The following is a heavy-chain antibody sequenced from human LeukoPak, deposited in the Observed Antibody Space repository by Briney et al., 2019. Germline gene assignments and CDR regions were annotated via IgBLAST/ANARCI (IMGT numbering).Heavy chain of an antibody. Sequence: LPGGSLRLSCVPSGITFSNSALSWVRQAPGKGLEWVSTITKSGDQTHYADSVRGLFTISRDIFKNTLYLQMNSLRAEDTAVYHCVKSAGKDGYRDVFDIWGQGTVVTVSS. CDR3: VKSAGKDGYRDVFDI. V-gene: IGHV3-23*01. CDR1: GITFSNSA. D-gene: IGHD5-24*01. J-gene: IGHJ3*02. CDR2: ITKSGDQT.